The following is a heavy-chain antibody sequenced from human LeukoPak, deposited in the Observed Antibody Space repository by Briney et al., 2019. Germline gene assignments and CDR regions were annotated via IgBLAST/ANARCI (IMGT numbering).Heavy chain of an antibody. CDR1: GFTFSTYG. Sequence: GGTLRLSCAASGFTFSTYGMSWVRQAPGKGLEWVSGISGSGGSRFYTDSVKGRFTISRDNSKNTLYLQMNSLRAEDTAVYYCARRAGAYSHPYDYWGQGTLVTVSS. V-gene: IGHV3-23*01. J-gene: IGHJ4*02. CDR2: ISGSGGSR. D-gene: IGHD4/OR15-4a*01. CDR3: ARRAGAYSHPYDY.